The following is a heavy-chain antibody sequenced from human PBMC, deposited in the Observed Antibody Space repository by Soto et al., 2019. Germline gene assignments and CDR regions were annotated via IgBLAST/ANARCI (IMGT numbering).Heavy chain of an antibody. CDR1: GFTFNSYA. D-gene: IGHD1-1*01. CDR2: ISVNGGST. J-gene: IGHJ3*02. CDR3: AKSLSTGTGDAFDI. V-gene: IGHV3-23*01. Sequence: EVQLLESGGGLVQPGGSLRLSCAASGFTFNSYAMTWVRQGPGKGLEWVSGISVNGGSTHYAGSVKGRFTISRDNSKNTLSLQMNSLRAEDTAVYYCAKSLSTGTGDAFDIWGQGTMVTVS.